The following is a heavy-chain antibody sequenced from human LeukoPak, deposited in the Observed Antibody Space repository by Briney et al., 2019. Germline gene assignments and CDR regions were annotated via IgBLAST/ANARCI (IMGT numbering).Heavy chain of an antibody. D-gene: IGHD3-10*01. Sequence: SETLSLTCAVYGGSFSGDYWSWIRQPPGKGLKWIGEINHSGSTNYNPSLKSRVIISVDTSKNQFSLKLSSVTAADTAVCYCARHSSPPGSYYNQKYYFDYCGQGTLVTVSS. CDR3: ARHSSPPGSYYNQKYYFDY. V-gene: IGHV4-34*01. CDR1: GGSFSGDY. J-gene: IGHJ4*02. CDR2: INHSGST.